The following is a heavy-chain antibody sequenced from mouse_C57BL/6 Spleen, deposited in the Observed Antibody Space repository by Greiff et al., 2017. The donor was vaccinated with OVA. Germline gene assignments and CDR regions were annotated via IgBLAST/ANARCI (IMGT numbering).Heavy chain of an antibody. CDR1: GYSITSGYY. V-gene: IGHV3-6*01. Sequence: VQLKESGPGLVKPSQSLSLTCSVTGYSITSGYYWNWIRQFPGNKLEWMGYISYDGSNNYNPSLKNRISITRDTSKNQFLLKLNSVTTEDTATYYCAREEGLTGDFDYWGQGTTLTVSS. CDR2: ISYDGSN. D-gene: IGHD4-1*01. CDR3: AREEGLTGDFDY. J-gene: IGHJ2*01.